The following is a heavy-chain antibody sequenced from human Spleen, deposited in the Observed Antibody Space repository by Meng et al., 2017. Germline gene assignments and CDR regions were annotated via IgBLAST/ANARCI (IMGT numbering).Heavy chain of an antibody. J-gene: IGHJ4*02. CDR1: GGSITSGGYS. D-gene: IGHD5-24*01. CDR2: IYPSGST. CDR3: ARVDGYNYIES. V-gene: IGHV4-61*02. Sequence: QLQPQEYGPGLVKASPSLSLTCTVSGGSITSGGYSWSWIRQPAGKGLEWIGRIYPSGSTNYNPSLKSRVTISVDTSKNQFSLRLRSVTAADTAVYYCARVDGYNYIESWGQGTLVTVSS.